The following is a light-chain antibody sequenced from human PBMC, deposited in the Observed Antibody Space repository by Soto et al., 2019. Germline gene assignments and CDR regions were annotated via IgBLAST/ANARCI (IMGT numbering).Light chain of an antibody. Sequence: EIVLTQSPGTLSLSPGERATLPGRPSQGVSTSTIAWYQQKPGQAPRLLIYGPSSRATGIPDRFSGSGSGTDFTLSISRLEPEDFAVYYCHQFGSSPQTFGHGTKVEIK. J-gene: IGKJ1*01. CDR2: GPS. CDR1: QGVSTST. CDR3: HQFGSSPQT. V-gene: IGKV3-20*01.